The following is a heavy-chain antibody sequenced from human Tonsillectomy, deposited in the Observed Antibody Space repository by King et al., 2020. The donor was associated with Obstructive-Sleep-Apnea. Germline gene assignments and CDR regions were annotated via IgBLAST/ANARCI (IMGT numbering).Heavy chain of an antibody. CDR3: ARDRQGLGF. Sequence: QLVQSGAEVKKPGASVKVSCKASGYTFTSYHMHWVRQAPGQGLEWMGIVNTSGGDTSYAQEFQGRVTMTRDTSTNTVYMELSSLRSEDTAFYYCARDRQGLGFWGQGTLVTVSS. J-gene: IGHJ4*02. V-gene: IGHV1-46*01. CDR2: VNTSGGDT. CDR1: GYTFTSYH.